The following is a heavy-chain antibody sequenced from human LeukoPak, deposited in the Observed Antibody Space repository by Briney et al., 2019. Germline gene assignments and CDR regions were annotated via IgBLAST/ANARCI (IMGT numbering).Heavy chain of an antibody. CDR3: ARDTRYDILSDY. CDR2: ISSTSSYI. J-gene: IGHJ4*02. V-gene: IGHV3-21*01. CDR1: GFTLSSYS. Sequence: GRTLRLSCAASGFTLSSYSMNWVRQAPGQGLEWVESISSTSSYIYYEDSVKGRFTTSRDNAKNSLYLRMNSLRAEDTAVYYCARDTRYDILSDYWGQGTLVSVSS. D-gene: IGHD3-22*01.